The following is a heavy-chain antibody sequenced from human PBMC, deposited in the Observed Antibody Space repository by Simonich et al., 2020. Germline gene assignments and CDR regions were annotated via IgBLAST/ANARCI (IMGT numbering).Heavy chain of an antibody. J-gene: IGHJ5*02. CDR2: IGNAGDT. V-gene: IGHV3-13*01. CDR3: ARGGYSGSYNWFDP. Sequence: EVQLVESGGGLVQPGGSLRLSCAASGFTFSSYDMHWVRQATRKGMGWVSAIGNAGDTYYPGYVKGRLTISRENAKNSLYLQMNSLRAGDTAVYYCARGGYSGSYNWFDPWVQGTLVTVSS. CDR1: GFTFSSYD. D-gene: IGHD1-26*01.